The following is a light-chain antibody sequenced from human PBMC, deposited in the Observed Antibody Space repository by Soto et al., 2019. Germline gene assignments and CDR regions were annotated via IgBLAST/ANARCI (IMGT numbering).Light chain of an antibody. V-gene: IGLV1-40*01. CDR1: RSNIGAGYD. J-gene: IGLJ2*01. CDR3: HSYDVSLRGPA. Sequence: QSVLTQPPSLSGAPGQRVTISCTGSRSNIGAGYDVHWYQHLPGTAPKVLIFDNSNRPSGVPDRFSGSKSGTSASLAITGFQAEDEAVYYCHSYDVSLRGPAFGGGTKVTVL. CDR2: DNS.